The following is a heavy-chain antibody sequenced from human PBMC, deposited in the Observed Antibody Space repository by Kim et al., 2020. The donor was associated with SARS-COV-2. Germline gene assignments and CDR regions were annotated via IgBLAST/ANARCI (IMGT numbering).Heavy chain of an antibody. V-gene: IGHV3-23*01. Sequence: DSVKGRFTISRDNSKNTLYLQMNSLRAEDTAVYYCAKVGRESAAPYYFDYWGQGTLVTVSS. J-gene: IGHJ4*02. CDR3: AKVGRESAAPYYFDY. D-gene: IGHD2-2*01.